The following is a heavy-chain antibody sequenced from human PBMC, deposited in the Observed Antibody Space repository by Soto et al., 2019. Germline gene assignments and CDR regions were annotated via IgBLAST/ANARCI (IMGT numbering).Heavy chain of an antibody. CDR1: GGSVNSGTYY. J-gene: IGHJ4*02. CDR3: ARVPSGYDGSGYPSYYLDH. D-gene: IGHD3-22*01. V-gene: IGHV4-61*01. CDR2: TYYSGST. Sequence: SETLSLTCTVSGGSVNSGTYYWSWIRQPPGKGLEWIGHTYYSGSTNYNHSLKSRVTISVDTSKNQFSLKLTSATAADTAVYYCARVPSGYDGSGYPSYYLDHWGQGTLVTVSS.